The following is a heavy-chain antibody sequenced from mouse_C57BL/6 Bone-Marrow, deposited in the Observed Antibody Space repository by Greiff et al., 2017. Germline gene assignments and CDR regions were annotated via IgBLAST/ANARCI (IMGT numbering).Heavy chain of an antibody. Sequence: QVQLQQPGAELVRPGSSVKLSCKASGYTFTSYWMDWVKQRPGQGLEWIGNIYPSDSETHYNQKFKDKATLTVDKSSSTAYMQLSSLTSEDSAVYYCARDFTTVSYFDYWGQGTTLTVSS. CDR2: IYPSDSET. CDR3: ARDFTTVSYFDY. V-gene: IGHV1-61*01. CDR1: GYTFTSYW. J-gene: IGHJ2*01. D-gene: IGHD1-1*01.